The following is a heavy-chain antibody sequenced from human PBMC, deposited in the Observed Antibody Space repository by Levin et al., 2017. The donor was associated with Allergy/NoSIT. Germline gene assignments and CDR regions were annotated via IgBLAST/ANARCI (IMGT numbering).Heavy chain of an antibody. CDR1: GYTFTSYD. CDR3: ARDSTYYYDSSGYGGYGMDV. J-gene: IGHJ6*02. V-gene: IGHV1-8*01. D-gene: IGHD3-22*01. Sequence: GASVKVSCKASGYTFTSYDINWVRQATGQGLEWMGWMNPNSGNTGYAQKFQGRVTMTRNTSISTAYMELSSLRSEDTAVYYCARDSTYYYDSSGYGGYGMDVWGQGTTVTVSS. CDR2: MNPNSGNT.